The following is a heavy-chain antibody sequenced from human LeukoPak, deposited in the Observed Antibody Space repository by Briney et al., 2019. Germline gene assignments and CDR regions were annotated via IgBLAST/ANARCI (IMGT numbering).Heavy chain of an antibody. Sequence: SETLSLTCTVSGGSISSYYWSWVRQPPGKGLEWIGYIYYSGSTNYNPSLKSRVTISVDTSKNQFSLKLSSVTAADTAVYYCARWGTAMDWWGQGTLVTVSS. CDR1: GGSISSYY. CDR3: ARWGTAMDW. D-gene: IGHD5-18*01. V-gene: IGHV4-59*01. CDR2: IYYSGST. J-gene: IGHJ4*02.